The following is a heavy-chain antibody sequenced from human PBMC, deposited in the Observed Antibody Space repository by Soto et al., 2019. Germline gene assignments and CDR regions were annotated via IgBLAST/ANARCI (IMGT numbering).Heavy chain of an antibody. CDR1: GFTFSSYG. CDR2: IWYDGSNK. J-gene: IGHJ6*02. D-gene: IGHD1-1*01. CDR3: ARSMRENKRNNEYCGMDV. V-gene: IGHV3-33*01. Sequence: GGPLTLSCAASGFTFSSYGMHWVRQAPGKGLEWVAVIWYDGSNKYYADSVKGRFTISRDNSKNTLYLQMNSLRAEDTAVYYCARSMRENKRNNEYCGMDVWGQGTTVTVSS.